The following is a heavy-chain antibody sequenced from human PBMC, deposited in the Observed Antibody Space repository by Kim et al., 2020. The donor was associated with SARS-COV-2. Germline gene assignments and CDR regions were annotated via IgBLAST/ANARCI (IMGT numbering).Heavy chain of an antibody. Sequence: GGSLRLSCAVSGFSVSSNHMSWVRQAPGEGLEWVSVIYTDSTTFYADSVKGRFTISRDNTNNTLHFQMNSLRAEDTATYYCARGSSNSGWYVFDYWGHGT. CDR3: ARGSSNSGWYVFDY. J-gene: IGHJ4*01. D-gene: IGHD6-19*01. V-gene: IGHV3-53*01. CDR2: IYTDSTT. CDR1: GFSVSSNH.